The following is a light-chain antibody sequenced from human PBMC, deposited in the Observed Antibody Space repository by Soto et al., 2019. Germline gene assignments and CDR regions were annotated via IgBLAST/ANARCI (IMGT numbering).Light chain of an antibody. CDR1: SSDVGAYKY. V-gene: IGLV2-11*01. Sequence: QSVLTQPASVSGSPGQSVTISCTGTSSDVGAYKYVSWYQQHPGKAPKLMIYDVSKRPSGVPDRFSGSKSGNTASLTISGLQAEDEADYYCCSYAGSYTWVFGGGTKVTVL. J-gene: IGLJ3*02. CDR2: DVS. CDR3: CSYAGSYTWV.